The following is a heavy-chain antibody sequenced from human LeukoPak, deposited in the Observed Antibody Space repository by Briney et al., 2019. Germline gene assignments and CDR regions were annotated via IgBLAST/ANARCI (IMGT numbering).Heavy chain of an antibody. CDR1: GFTFSSYA. V-gene: IGHV3-23*01. Sequence: PGGSLRLSCAASGFTFSSYAMSWVRQPPGKGLEWVSSITGSSGTTYDADSVRGRFTISRDVSKNTLYLQMNGLRAEDTATYYCAKGTAVTPLYYFDYWGQGALVTVSS. CDR2: ITGSSGTT. CDR3: AKGTAVTPLYYFDY. D-gene: IGHD4-17*01. J-gene: IGHJ4*02.